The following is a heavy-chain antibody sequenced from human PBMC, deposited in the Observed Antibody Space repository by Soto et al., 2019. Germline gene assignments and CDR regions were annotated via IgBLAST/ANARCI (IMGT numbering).Heavy chain of an antibody. V-gene: IGHV2-5*02. CDR1: GFSLDTSGVS. Sequence: QITLTESGPTLVKPTQPLTLTCTFSGFSLDTSGVSVSWIRQSPGKALEWLALIYWDDDKRYSPSLKNRLTITKDTSKNQVVLTMTNMDPVDTGTDYCARRNVNTAMVYWYFDLWGRGTRVTVSS. J-gene: IGHJ2*01. CDR2: IYWDDDK. D-gene: IGHD5-18*01. CDR3: ARRNVNTAMVYWYFDL.